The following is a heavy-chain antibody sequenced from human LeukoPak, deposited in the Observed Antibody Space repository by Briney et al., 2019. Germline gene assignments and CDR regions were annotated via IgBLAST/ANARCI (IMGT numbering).Heavy chain of an antibody. CDR3: ARGCPIFQYQLLGYFDY. V-gene: IGHV3-30-3*01. CDR1: GFTFSSYA. J-gene: IGHJ4*02. D-gene: IGHD2-2*01. Sequence: GGSLRLSCAASGFTFSSYAMHWVRQAPGKGLEWVAVISYDGSNKYYADSVKGRFTISRDNSKNTLYLQMNSLRAEDTAVYCCARGCPIFQYQLLGYFDYWGQGTLVTVSS. CDR2: ISYDGSNK.